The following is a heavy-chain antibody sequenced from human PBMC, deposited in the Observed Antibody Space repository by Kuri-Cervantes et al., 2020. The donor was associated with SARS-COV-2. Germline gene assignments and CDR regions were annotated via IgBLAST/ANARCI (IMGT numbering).Heavy chain of an antibody. Sequence: GSRRLCCAVEGGACSGYDGSWIRQARGKGLEWIGEINHSGSTNYNPSLKSRVTISVDTSKNQFSLELSSVTAADTAVYYCARGRCSGGSCYPYYYYYGMDVWGQGTTVTVSS. CDR1: GGACSGYD. CDR3: ARGRCSGGSCYPYYYYYGMDV. D-gene: IGHD2-15*01. CDR2: INHSGST. V-gene: IGHV4-34*01. J-gene: IGHJ6*02.